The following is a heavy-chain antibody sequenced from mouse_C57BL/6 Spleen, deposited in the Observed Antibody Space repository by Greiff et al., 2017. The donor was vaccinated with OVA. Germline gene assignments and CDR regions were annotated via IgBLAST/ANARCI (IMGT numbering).Heavy chain of an antibody. J-gene: IGHJ1*03. CDR2: IYPRSGNT. D-gene: IGHD2-5*01. CDR1: GYTFTSYG. Sequence: VQLQQSGAELARPGASVKLSCKASGYTFTSYGISWVKQRTGQGLEWIGEIYPRSGNTYYNEKFKGKATLTADKSSSTAYMELRSLTSEDSAVYFCARRDSNLLEVFDVWGTGTTVTVSS. CDR3: ARRDSNLLEVFDV. V-gene: IGHV1-81*01.